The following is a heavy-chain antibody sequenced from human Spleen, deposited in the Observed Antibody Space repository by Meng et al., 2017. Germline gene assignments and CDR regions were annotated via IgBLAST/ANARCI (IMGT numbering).Heavy chain of an antibody. CDR2: ISIGGGTT. J-gene: IGHJ4*02. CDR1: GFTFSNSA. CDR3: ARDRGYSGYGRAGYFDY. D-gene: IGHD5-12*01. V-gene: IGHV3-23*01. Sequence: GESLKIPCAASGFTFSNSAMSWVRQAPGKGLEWVSGISIGGGTTYYADSVKCRFTISRDNSKNTLYLQMNSLRAEDTAVYYCARDRGYSGYGRAGYFDYWGQGTLVTVSS.